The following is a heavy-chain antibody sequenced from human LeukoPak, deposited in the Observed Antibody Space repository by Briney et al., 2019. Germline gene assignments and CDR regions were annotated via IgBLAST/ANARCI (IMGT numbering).Heavy chain of an antibody. J-gene: IGHJ5*02. Sequence: ASVKVSCKTSGYSFTDYYMHWVRQAPGQGLEWMGWNNPNSGGTSSAQKFQGRVTMTRDTSITTVYMEVNRLTSDDTAMYYCARADRLHGGPYLIGPWGQGTLVTVSS. V-gene: IGHV1-2*02. CDR2: NNPNSGGT. D-gene: IGHD3-16*01. CDR3: ARADRLHGGPYLIGP. CDR1: GYSFTDYY.